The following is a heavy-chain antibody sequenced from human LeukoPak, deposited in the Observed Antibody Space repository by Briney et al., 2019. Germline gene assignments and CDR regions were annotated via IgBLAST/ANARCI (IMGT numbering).Heavy chain of an antibody. V-gene: IGHV3-21*01. CDR2: ISSSSNYI. D-gene: IGHD5-18*01. Sequence: KSGGSLRLSCAAPGFTFSDYIMNWVRQAPGKGLEWVSYISSSSNYIYYADSVKGRFTISRDNAKNSLYLQMNSLRAEDTAVYYCARECMDTTMVDAFDIWGQGTMVTVSS. J-gene: IGHJ3*02. CDR1: GFTFSDYI. CDR3: ARECMDTTMVDAFDI.